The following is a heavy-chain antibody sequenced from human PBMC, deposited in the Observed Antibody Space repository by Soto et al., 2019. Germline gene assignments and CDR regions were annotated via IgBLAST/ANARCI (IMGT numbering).Heavy chain of an antibody. Sequence: GGSLRLSCAASGFTFSSYGMHWVRQAPGKGLEWVAVISYDGSNKYYADSVKGRFTISRDNSKNTLYLQMNSLRAEDTAVYYCAKDKLGYCSGGSCYSGRWGQGTLVTVSS. D-gene: IGHD2-15*01. CDR2: ISYDGSNK. V-gene: IGHV3-30*18. J-gene: IGHJ4*02. CDR3: AKDKLGYCSGGSCYSGR. CDR1: GFTFSSYG.